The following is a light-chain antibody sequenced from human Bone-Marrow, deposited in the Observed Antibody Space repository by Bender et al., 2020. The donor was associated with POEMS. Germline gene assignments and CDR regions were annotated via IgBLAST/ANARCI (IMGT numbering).Light chain of an antibody. J-gene: IGLJ3*02. CDR2: DDV. Sequence: SYVLTQPPSLSVAPGQTARMSCAGINLRTKSVHWYQQKTGQAPVLVVYDDVDRPSGVPDRFSGSKSGTSVSLAITGLQAEDEADYYCQSFDTSLSGWVFGAGTKLTV. CDR1: NLRTKS. V-gene: IGLV3-21*02. CDR3: QSFDTSLSGWV.